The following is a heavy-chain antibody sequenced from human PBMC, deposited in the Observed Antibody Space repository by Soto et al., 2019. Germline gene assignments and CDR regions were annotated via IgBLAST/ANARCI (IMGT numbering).Heavy chain of an antibody. J-gene: IGHJ4*02. Sequence: QVQLVQSGAEVKKPGASVKVSCKASGYTFTSYDINWVRQATGQGLEWMGWMNPNSGNTGYAQKFQGRVTMTRNTSIRTAYMELSSLRSEDTAVYYCASGAPGYCSGGSCYPDFDYWGQGAMVTVSS. D-gene: IGHD2-15*01. CDR3: ASGAPGYCSGGSCYPDFDY. CDR2: MNPNSGNT. CDR1: GYTFTSYD. V-gene: IGHV1-8*01.